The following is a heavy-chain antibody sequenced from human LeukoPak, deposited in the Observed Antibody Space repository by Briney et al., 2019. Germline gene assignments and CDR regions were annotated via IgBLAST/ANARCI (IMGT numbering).Heavy chain of an antibody. D-gene: IGHD4-11*01. V-gene: IGHV4-61*05. CDR1: GGSISSSSYY. J-gene: IGHJ6*03. CDR2: IYYSGST. CDR3: ASSKVYYYYMDV. Sequence: SETLSLTCTVSGGSISSSSYYWGWIRQPPGKGLEWIGYIYYSGSTNYNPSLKSRVTISVDTSKNQFSLKLSSVTAADTAVYYCASSKVYYYYMDVWGKGTTVTVSS.